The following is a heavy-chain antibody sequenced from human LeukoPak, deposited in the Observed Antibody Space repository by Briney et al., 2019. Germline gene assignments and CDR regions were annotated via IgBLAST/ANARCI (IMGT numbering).Heavy chain of an antibody. CDR2: IKQDGREK. V-gene: IGHV3-7*01. D-gene: IGHD1-1*01. CDR1: GFTFISYW. J-gene: IGHJ5*02. CDR3: AREQRYNWFDP. Sequence: GGSLRLSCAASGFTFISYWMSWVRQAQGKGLEWVANIKQDGREKYYVDSVKGRFTISRDNAKNSLYLQMNSLRAEDTSVYYCAREQRYNWFDPWGQGTLVTVSS.